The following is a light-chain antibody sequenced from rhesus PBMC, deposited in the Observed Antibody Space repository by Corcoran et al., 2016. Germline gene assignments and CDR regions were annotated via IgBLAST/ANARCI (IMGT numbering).Light chain of an antibody. V-gene: IGKV1-74*01. CDR3: QHSYGTPYS. CDR1: ENVNNY. Sequence: DIQMTQSPSSLSASVGDRVTITCRASENVNNYLHWYQQKPGKTPKRLVYKGSHLQRGVPSRFSGSGSGTDFTLPISSLQPEDFATYYCQHSYGTPYSFGQGTKVEIK. J-gene: IGKJ2*01. CDR2: KGS.